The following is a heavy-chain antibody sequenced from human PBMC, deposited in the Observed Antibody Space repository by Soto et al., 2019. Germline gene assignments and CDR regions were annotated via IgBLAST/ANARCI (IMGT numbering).Heavy chain of an antibody. CDR2: IYPGDSDT. J-gene: IGHJ3*02. D-gene: IGHD6-6*01. CDR1: GYSFTSYW. Sequence: GESLNISCKGSGYSFTSYWIGWVRQMPGKGLEGMGIIYPGDSDTRYSPSFQGQVTISADKSISTAYLQWSSLKASDTAMYYCARPKQLAYDAFDIWGQGKMVTVSS. CDR3: ARPKQLAYDAFDI. V-gene: IGHV5-51*01.